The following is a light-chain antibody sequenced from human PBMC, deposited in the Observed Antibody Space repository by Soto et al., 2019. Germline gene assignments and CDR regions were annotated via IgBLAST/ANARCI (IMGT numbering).Light chain of an antibody. CDR2: RAS. CDR3: QRQNGWPIT. CDR1: HNIGSN. Sequence: EMLMTQSPATLSVSPGERATLSCRASHNIGSNLAWYQQKPCQAPSLLIYRASTRAPGVPARFSGSGSGTEFTLAISSLQSEDFGVYYCQRQNGWPITFGQGTRLEIK. V-gene: IGKV3-15*01. J-gene: IGKJ5*01.